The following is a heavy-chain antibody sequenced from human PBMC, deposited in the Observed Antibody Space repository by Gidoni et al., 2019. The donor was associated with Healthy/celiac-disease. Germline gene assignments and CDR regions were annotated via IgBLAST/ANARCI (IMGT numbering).Heavy chain of an antibody. CDR1: GFTFSSYA. CDR3: AKYMVREGGFDY. CDR2: ISGSGGST. Sequence: EVQLLESGGGLVQPGGSLRRSCAASGFTFSSYAMSWVRQAPGEGLEWVSAISGSGGSTYYADSVKGRFTISRDNSKNTLYLQMNSLRAEDKAVYYCAKYMVREGGFDYWGQGTLVTVSS. D-gene: IGHD3-10*01. V-gene: IGHV3-23*01. J-gene: IGHJ4*02.